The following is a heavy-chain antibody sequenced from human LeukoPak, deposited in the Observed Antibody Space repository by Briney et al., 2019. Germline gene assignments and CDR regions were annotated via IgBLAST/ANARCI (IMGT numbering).Heavy chain of an antibody. CDR3: ALGKQLVREYYYYYGMDV. D-gene: IGHD6-6*01. V-gene: IGHV4-34*01. CDR2: INHSGST. J-gene: IGHJ6*02. CDR1: GGSFSGYY. Sequence: SETLSLTCAVYGGSFSGYYWRWVSEPPGKGLEGSGEINHSGSTNYNPSLKSPVTISVDTSKNQFSLKLSSVTAADTAVYYCALGKQLVREYYYYYGMDVWGQGTTVTVSS.